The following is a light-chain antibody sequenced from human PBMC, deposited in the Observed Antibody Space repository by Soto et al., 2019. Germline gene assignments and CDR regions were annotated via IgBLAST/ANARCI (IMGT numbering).Light chain of an antibody. CDR3: QQYGSSPPAT. J-gene: IGKJ1*01. CDR1: QSVSSSY. CDR2: GAS. Sequence: EIVLTQSPGTLSLSPGERATLSCRASQSVSSSYLAWYQQKPGQAPRLLIYGASSSATGIPDRFSGSGSGTDFTLTIIRLEPEDFAVYYCQQYGSSPPATFGQGTKVDIK. V-gene: IGKV3-20*01.